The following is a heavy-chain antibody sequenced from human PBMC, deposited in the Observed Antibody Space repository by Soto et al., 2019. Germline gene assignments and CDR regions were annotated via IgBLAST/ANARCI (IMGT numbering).Heavy chain of an antibody. V-gene: IGHV4-4*07. Sequence: QVQLQESGPGLVKPSETLSLSCTVSNGSISNYYWNWIRRTAGKGLELIGRVYSSRSASHNPSLRSRVTMSVDTSKNHFSLKINSVTAADTAVYYCARSGHKESWFDPWGQGTLVTVSS. D-gene: IGHD6-25*01. CDR2: VYSSRSA. CDR1: NGSISNYY. CDR3: ARSGHKESWFDP. J-gene: IGHJ5*02.